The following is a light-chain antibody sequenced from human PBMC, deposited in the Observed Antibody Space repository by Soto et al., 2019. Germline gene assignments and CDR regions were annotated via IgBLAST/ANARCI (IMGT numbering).Light chain of an antibody. J-gene: IGKJ1*01. Sequence: EIVMTQSPATLSVSPGERATLSCRASQSVSSNLAWYQQKPGQAPRLLIYGASTRATGIPARFSGSGSGTELTRTINSLQSEDFAVCYCQQYNSWPPWALGQASKV. V-gene: IGKV3-15*01. CDR3: QQYNSWPPWA. CDR2: GAS. CDR1: QSVSSN.